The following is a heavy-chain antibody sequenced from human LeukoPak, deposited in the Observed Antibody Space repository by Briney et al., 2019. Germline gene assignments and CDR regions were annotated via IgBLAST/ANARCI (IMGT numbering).Heavy chain of an antibody. CDR1: GLSLSSNM. J-gene: IGHJ1*01. V-gene: IGHV3-23*05. CDR3: VKGPEYEAGNFVFQH. Sequence: AGGSLRLSCVASGLSLSSNMMSWVRQAPGEGLEWISTITSAGATYYIDSVRVRFTISRDISKNTVFLLMNSLRAEDTDMYYCVKGPEYEAGNFVFQHWGQGTLVTVSS. D-gene: IGHD4-23*01. CDR2: ITSAGAT.